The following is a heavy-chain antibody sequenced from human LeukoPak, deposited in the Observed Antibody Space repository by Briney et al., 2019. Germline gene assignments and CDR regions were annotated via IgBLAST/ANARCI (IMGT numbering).Heavy chain of an antibody. Sequence: PSETLSLTCAVYGGSFSGYYWSWIRQPPGKGLEWIGEINHSGSTNYNPSLKSRVTISVDTSKNQFSLKLSSETAADTAVYYCARSSYYYYGMDVWGQGTTVTVSS. CDR3: ARSSYYYYGMDV. V-gene: IGHV4-34*01. J-gene: IGHJ6*02. CDR2: INHSGST. CDR1: GGSFSGYY.